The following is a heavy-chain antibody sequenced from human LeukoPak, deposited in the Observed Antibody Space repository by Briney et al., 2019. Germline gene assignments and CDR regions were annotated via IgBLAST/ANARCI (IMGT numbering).Heavy chain of an antibody. J-gene: IGHJ4*02. D-gene: IGHD5-24*01. Sequence: GGSLRLSCAASGFTFSDYYMSWIRQAPGNGLEWVSYISSSGSTIYYADSVKGRFTISRDNAKNSLYLQMNSLRAEDTAVYYCARDRPLVRDGYNYYFDYWGQGTLVTVSS. CDR3: ARDRPLVRDGYNYYFDY. CDR2: ISSSGSTI. V-gene: IGHV3-11*01. CDR1: GFTFSDYY.